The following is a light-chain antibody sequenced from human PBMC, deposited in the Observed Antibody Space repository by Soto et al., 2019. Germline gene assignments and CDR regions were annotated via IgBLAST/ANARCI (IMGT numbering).Light chain of an antibody. CDR1: QSVSSN. Sequence: EIVMTQSPATLSVSPGERATLSCRASQSVSSNLAWYQQKPGQAPRLLIYGASTRATGIPARFSGSGSGTDCTLNISSLQSEDFAVYYCQQYNNWPPWTFGQGTKVEIK. CDR2: GAS. V-gene: IGKV3-15*01. CDR3: QQYNNWPPWT. J-gene: IGKJ1*01.